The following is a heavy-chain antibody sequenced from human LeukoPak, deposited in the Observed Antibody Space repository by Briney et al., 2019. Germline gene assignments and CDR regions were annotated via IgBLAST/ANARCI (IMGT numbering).Heavy chain of an antibody. CDR3: ARDGSSGPGWNDALDM. CDR1: GISLPNYG. D-gene: IGHD6-19*01. CDR2: INFDGTMT. J-gene: IGHJ3*02. Sequence: GGSLRLSCAASGISLPNYGIPWVRQAPGKGLVWVSGINFDGTMTNYVDSVKGRFTVSRDNAKNTVYLQMNSLRAEDTAVYYCARDGSSGPGWNDALDMWGQGTMVTVSA. V-gene: IGHV3-74*01.